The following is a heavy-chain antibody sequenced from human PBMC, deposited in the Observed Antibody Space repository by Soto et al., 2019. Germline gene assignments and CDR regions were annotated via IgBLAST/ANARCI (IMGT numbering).Heavy chain of an antibody. J-gene: IGHJ5*02. Sequence: ASVKVSCKASGYTFTSYAMHWVRQAPGQRLEWMGWINAGNGNTKYSRKFQGRVTITRDTSASTAYMELSSLRSEDTAVYYCARDRGDRYIINWFAPWGQGTLVTVSS. D-gene: IGHD1-26*01. V-gene: IGHV1-3*01. CDR2: INAGNGNT. CDR1: GYTFTSYA. CDR3: ARDRGDRYIINWFAP.